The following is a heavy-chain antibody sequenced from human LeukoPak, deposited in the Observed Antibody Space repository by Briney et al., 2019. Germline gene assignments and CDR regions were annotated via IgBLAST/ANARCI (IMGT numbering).Heavy chain of an antibody. J-gene: IGHJ4*02. V-gene: IGHV3-7*01. CDR1: EFTFSSYW. CDR3: ARLGARQMLEY. CDR2: IKQDGGQI. D-gene: IGHD4-17*01. Sequence: GGSLGLSCAASEFTFSSYWMSWVRQAPGKGLEWVANIKQDGGQIYYLESVKGRFTVSRDNAKNSLYLQMNSLRAEDTAVYYCARLGARQMLEYWGQGTLVTVSS.